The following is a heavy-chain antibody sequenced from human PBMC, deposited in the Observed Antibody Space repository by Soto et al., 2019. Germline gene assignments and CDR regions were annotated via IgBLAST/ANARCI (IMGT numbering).Heavy chain of an antibody. D-gene: IGHD3-22*01. J-gene: IGHJ4*02. V-gene: IGHV4-30-2*01. CDR3: ARGGVYYYDSTYSYYVSFDY. Sequence: PSETLSLTCAVSGGSISSGGYSWSWIRQPPGKGLEWIGYIYHSGSTYYNPSLKSRVTISVDRSKNQFSLKLSSVTAADTAVYYCARGGVYYYDSTYSYYVSFDYWGQGTLVTVSS. CDR2: IYHSGST. CDR1: GGSISSGGYS.